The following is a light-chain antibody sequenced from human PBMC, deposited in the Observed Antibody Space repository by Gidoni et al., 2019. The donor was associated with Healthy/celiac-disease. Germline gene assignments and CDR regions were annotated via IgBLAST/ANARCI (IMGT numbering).Light chain of an antibody. V-gene: IGLV3-1*01. J-gene: IGLJ2*01. Sequence: SYELTQPPSVSVSPVQTASITCCVDKLGGKYACWYQQKTGQSPVLVIYQDSKRASGIPERFSGSNSGNTATLTISGTQAMDEADYYCQAWDSSTVVFGGGTKLTVL. CDR1: KLGGKY. CDR3: QAWDSSTVV. CDR2: QDS.